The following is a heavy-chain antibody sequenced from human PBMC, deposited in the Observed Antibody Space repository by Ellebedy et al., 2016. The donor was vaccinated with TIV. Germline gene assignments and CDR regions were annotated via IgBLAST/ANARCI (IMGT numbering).Heavy chain of an antibody. J-gene: IGHJ5*01. D-gene: IGHD2-21*01. CDR2: IANDGRNK. CDR3: ANMAWGNEDYSVDS. CDR1: GFLFNQYG. Sequence: GESLEISXAASGFLFNQYGMHWVRQAPGKGLEWVAVIANDGRNKYYGDSVKGRFTISRDNSKNTLYLQMNSLKVEDTAVYYCANMAWGNEDYSVDSWGQGTLVTVSS. V-gene: IGHV3-30*18.